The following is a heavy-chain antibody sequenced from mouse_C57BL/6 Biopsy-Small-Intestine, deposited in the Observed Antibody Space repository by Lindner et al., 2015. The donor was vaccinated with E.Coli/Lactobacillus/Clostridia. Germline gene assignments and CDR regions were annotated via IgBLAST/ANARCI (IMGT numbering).Heavy chain of an antibody. CDR2: IYPGDGDT. V-gene: IGHV1-80*01. CDR3: ARGDFGSSYGAMDY. D-gene: IGHD1-1*01. J-gene: IGHJ4*01. Sequence: VQLQESGPELVKPGASVKISCKISGYAFSRYWMNWVKQRPGKGLEWIGQIYPGDGDTYHNGKFRGKATLTADKSSSTAYMQLSSLTSEDSAVYFCARGDFGSSYGAMDYWGQGTSVTVSS. CDR1: GYAFSRYW.